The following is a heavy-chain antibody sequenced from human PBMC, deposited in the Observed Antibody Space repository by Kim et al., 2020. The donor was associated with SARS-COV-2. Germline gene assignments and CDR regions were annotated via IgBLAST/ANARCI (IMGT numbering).Heavy chain of an antibody. Sequence: SETLSLTCTVSGGSISSYYWSWIRQPAGRGLEWIGRIYTSGSTNYNPSLKSRVTMSVDTSKNQFSLKLSSVTAADTAVYYCARVGELNDYVWGSSYYFDYWGQGTLVTVSS. CDR3: ARVGELNDYVWGSSYYFDY. CDR1: GGSISSYY. V-gene: IGHV4-4*07. J-gene: IGHJ4*02. CDR2: IYTSGST. D-gene: IGHD3-16*01.